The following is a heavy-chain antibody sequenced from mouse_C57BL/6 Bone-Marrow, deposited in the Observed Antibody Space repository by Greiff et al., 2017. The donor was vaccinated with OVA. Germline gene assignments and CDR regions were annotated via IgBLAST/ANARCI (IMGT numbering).Heavy chain of an antibody. D-gene: IGHD3-1*01. Sequence: VQLQQSGPELVKPGASVKISCKASGYTFTDYYMNWVKQSHGKSLEWIGDINPNNGGTSYNQKFKGKATLTVDKSSSTAYMELRSLTSEDSAVYYCARGPSYYFDYWGQGTTLTVSS. J-gene: IGHJ2*01. CDR1: GYTFTDYY. V-gene: IGHV1-26*01. CDR2: INPNNGGT. CDR3: ARGPSYYFDY.